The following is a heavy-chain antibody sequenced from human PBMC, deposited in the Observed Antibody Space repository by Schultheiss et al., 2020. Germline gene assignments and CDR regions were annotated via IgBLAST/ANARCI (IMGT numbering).Heavy chain of an antibody. D-gene: IGHD6-13*01. CDR3: ARYRRYSSSWHYYYGMDV. CDR2: IYYSGST. V-gene: IGHV4-39*01. Sequence: SQTLSLTCTVSGGSISSSSYYWGWIRQPPGKGLEWIGSIYYSGSTYYNPSLKSRVTISVDTSKNQFSLKLSSVTAADTAVYYCARYRRYSSSWHYYYGMDVWGQGTTVTAP. CDR1: GGSISSSSYY. J-gene: IGHJ6*02.